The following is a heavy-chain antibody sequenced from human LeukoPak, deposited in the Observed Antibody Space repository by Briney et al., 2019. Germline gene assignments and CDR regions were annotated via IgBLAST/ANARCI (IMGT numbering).Heavy chain of an antibody. J-gene: IGHJ4*02. CDR2: INHSGST. V-gene: IGHV4-34*01. CDR3: ARRMLLCPFDY. CDR1: GGSFSGYY. D-gene: IGHD2-15*01. Sequence: SETLSLTCAVYGGSFSGYYWSWIRQPPGKGLEWIGEINHSGSTNYNPSFKSRVTISVDTSKNQFSLKLSSVTAADTAVYYCARRMLLCPFDYWGQGTLVTVSS.